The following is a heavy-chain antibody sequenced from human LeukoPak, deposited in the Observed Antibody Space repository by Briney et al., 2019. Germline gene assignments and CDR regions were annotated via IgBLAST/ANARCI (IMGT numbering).Heavy chain of an antibody. CDR3: ATDIAAAGNPGNY. V-gene: IGHV4-39*01. CDR2: IYYSGST. Sequence: SETLSLTCTVSGGSISSSSYYWGWIRQPPGKGLEWIGNIYYSGSTYYNPSLESRVTISVDTSKNQFSLKLSSVTAADTAVYYCATDIAAAGNPGNYWGQGTLVTVSS. CDR1: GGSISSSSYY. D-gene: IGHD6-13*01. J-gene: IGHJ4*02.